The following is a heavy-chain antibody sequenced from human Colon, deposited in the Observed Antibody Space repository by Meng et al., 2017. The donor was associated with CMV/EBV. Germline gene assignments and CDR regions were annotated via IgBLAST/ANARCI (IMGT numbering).Heavy chain of an antibody. D-gene: IGHD2-2*02. V-gene: IGHV1-69*05. J-gene: IGHJ3*02. Sequence: SVKVSCKASGGTFSSYAISWVRQAPGQGLEWMGGIIPIFGTANYAQKFQGRVTITTDESTSTAYMELSSLRSDDTAVYYCARDRVVVVPAAIGDAFDIWGQGTMVTVSS. CDR3: ARDRVVVVPAAIGDAFDI. CDR2: IIPIFGTA. CDR1: GGTFSSYA.